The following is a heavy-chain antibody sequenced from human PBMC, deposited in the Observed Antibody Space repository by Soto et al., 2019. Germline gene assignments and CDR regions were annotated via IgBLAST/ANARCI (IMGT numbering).Heavy chain of an antibody. CDR2: IGTAGDT. Sequence: EVQLVESGGGLVQPGGSLRLSCAASGFTFSSYDMHWVRQATGKGLEWVSAIGTAGDTYFPGSVKGRFTISSEDAKNPLYRQMNSLRAVDTAVNYCSRGELGNVRSYWYFDLGGRGTLFTVSS. CDR3: SRGELGNVRSYWYFDL. D-gene: IGHD7-27*01. V-gene: IGHV3-13*04. J-gene: IGHJ2*01. CDR1: GFTFSSYD.